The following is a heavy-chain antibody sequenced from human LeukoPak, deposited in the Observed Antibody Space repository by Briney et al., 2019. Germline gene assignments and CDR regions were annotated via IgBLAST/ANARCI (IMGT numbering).Heavy chain of an antibody. J-gene: IGHJ4*02. CDR2: IYQSGIT. V-gene: IGHV4-4*02. D-gene: IGHD6-19*01. Sequence: PSETLSLTCGVSGDSISRGNYWNWVRQFRGKGLEWIGDIYQSGITNYNPSLKSRVTMSLDKSKNEFSLSLHSVTAADTAVYFCARDSRPRGGWFYFDYWGQGILVTVSS. CDR1: GDSISRGNY. CDR3: ARDSRPRGGWFYFDY.